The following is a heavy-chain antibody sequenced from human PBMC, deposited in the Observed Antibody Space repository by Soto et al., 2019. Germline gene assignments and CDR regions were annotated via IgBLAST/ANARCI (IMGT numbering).Heavy chain of an antibody. CDR1: GFTFSSSA. J-gene: IGHJ6*03. V-gene: IGHV3-23*01. CDR3: AKGSRGAYYYCMDV. Sequence: GGSLRLSCAAXGFTFSSSAMNWVRQAPGKGLEWVSSISNSGGTTSYADSVKGRFTISRDNSKNTLYLQMNSLRAEDTAVYYCAKGSRGAYYYCMDVWGKGTTVTVS. CDR2: ISNSGGTT.